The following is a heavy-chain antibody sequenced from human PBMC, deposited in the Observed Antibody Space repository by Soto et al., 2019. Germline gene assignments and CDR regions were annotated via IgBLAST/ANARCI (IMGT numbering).Heavy chain of an antibody. CDR1: SSMGYS. J-gene: IGHJ3*01. CDR2: IYYSGST. D-gene: IGHD1-26*01. V-gene: IGHV4-59*01. CDR3: ARARREKVGASAFDL. Sequence: SSMGYSGCSIRQPPGQGLEWIGYIYYSGSTNYNPSLKSRVTISVDTSKNQFSLKLSSVTAADTAVYYCARARREKVGASAFDLWGHGTMVT.